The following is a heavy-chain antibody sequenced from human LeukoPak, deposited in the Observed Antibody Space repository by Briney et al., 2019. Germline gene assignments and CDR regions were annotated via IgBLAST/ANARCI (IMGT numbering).Heavy chain of an antibody. CDR1: GGCISSSSYY. J-gene: IGHJ5*02. CDR3: ARTKRTVDHNTPSTANWFDP. D-gene: IGHD4-11*01. CDR2: IDHRGST. Sequence: SETLSPTCTVSGGCISSSSYYWSWIRQPPGRGLEWIGYIDHRGSTHNNPSPKSRVTISVDWSKNPSSLKLSSVTAADTAVYYCARTKRTVDHNTPSTANWFDPWGQGTLVTVSS. V-gene: IGHV4-30-2*01.